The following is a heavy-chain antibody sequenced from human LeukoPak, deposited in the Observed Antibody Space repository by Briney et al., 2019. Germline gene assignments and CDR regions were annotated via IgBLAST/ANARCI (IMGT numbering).Heavy chain of an antibody. V-gene: IGHV3-7*01. D-gene: IGHD3-10*01. CDR2: INIDGTEK. Sequence: PGGSLRLSCTASGFTFSTSWMAWVRQTPGRGLEWVANINIDGTEKNHADSVKGRFTISRDNAKNSLFLQMNSLRGEDSAVYYCARDRGYSTFDYWGQGTQVTVSS. J-gene: IGHJ4*01. CDR1: GFTFSTSW. CDR3: ARDRGYSTFDY.